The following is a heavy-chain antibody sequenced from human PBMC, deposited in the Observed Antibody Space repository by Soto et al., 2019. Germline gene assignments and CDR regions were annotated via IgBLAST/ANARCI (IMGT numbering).Heavy chain of an antibody. CDR2: ISYDGSNK. D-gene: IGHD3-9*01. V-gene: IGHV3-30*18. Sequence: GGSLRLSCAASGFTFSSYGMHWVRQAPGKGLEWVAVISYDGSNKYYADSVKGRFTISRDHSKNTLYLQMNSLRAEDTAVHYCAKEGSDYDILTGSGYYGMDVWGQGTTVTVSS. CDR3: AKEGSDYDILTGSGYYGMDV. CDR1: GFTFSSYG. J-gene: IGHJ6*02.